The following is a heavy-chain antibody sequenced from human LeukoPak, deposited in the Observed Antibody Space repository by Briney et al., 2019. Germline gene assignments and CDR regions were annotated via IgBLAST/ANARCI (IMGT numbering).Heavy chain of an antibody. CDR3: ARIFDRDV. D-gene: IGHD3-22*01. CDR1: GGSIFTYY. Sequence: SETLSLTCSISGGSIFTYYWSWVRQPAGKGLEWIGRIHTGGSTSYSPSLKSRVTMSLDTSKNQFSLKLASVTAADTAAYYCARIFDRDVWGQGTLVTVSS. CDR2: IHTGGST. J-gene: IGHJ3*01. V-gene: IGHV4-4*07.